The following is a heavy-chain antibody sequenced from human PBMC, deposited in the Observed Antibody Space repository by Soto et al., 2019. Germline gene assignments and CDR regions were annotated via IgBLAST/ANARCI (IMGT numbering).Heavy chain of an antibody. CDR1: GGTFSTYT. Sequence: SVKVCCKSSGGTFSTYTLAWVRQAPGQGLEWVGGIIPIFGTANYPQKFKGRVTITADESTSTAYMELSSLRSEDTAVYYCARSQFSSGYWNRCFDPWGKRPLVTVSS. V-gene: IGHV1-69*13. CDR3: ARSQFSSGYWNRCFDP. J-gene: IGHJ5*02. CDR2: IIPIFGTA. D-gene: IGHD3-22*01.